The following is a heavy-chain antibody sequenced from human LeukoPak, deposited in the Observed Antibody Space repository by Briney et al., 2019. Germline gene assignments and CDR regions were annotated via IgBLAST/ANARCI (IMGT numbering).Heavy chain of an antibody. Sequence: GGSLRLSCAASGFTFSSYWMSWVRQAPGKGLEWVANIKQDGSEKYYVDSVKGRFTISRDNAKKSLYLQMNSLRGEDTAVYYCARDYYDSSGYYYVAGFFEYWGQGTLVTVSS. CDR3: ARDYYDSSGYYYVAGFFEY. J-gene: IGHJ4*02. D-gene: IGHD3-22*01. CDR1: GFTFSSYW. CDR2: IKQDGSEK. V-gene: IGHV3-7*01.